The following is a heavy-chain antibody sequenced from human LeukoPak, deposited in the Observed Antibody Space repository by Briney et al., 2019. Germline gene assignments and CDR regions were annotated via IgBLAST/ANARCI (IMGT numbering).Heavy chain of an antibody. Sequence: PSETLSLTCTVSGGSISSYYWSWIRQPPGKGLEWIGYIYYSGSTNYNPSLKSRVTISVDTSKNQFSLKLSSVTAADTAVYYCARHFYDILTDTWAYGMDVWGQGTTVTVSS. V-gene: IGHV4-59*01. J-gene: IGHJ6*02. CDR2: IYYSGST. D-gene: IGHD3-9*01. CDR3: ARHFYDILTDTWAYGMDV. CDR1: GGSISSYY.